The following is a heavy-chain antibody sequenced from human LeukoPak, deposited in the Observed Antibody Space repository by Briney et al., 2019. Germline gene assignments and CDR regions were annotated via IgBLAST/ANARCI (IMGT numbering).Heavy chain of an antibody. D-gene: IGHD3-10*01. J-gene: IGHJ4*02. CDR2: IRYDGSNK. CDR3: AKGAIMVRGVIITDEFDY. CDR1: GFTFSSYG. Sequence: PGGSLRLSCAASGFTFSSYGMHWVRQAPGKGLEWVAFIRYDGSNKYYADSVKGRFTTSRDNSKNTLYLQMNSLRAADTAVYYCAKGAIMVRGVIITDEFDYWGQGTLVTVSS. V-gene: IGHV3-30*02.